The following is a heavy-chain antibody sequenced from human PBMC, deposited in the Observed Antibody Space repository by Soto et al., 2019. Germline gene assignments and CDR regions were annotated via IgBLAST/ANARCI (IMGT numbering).Heavy chain of an antibody. D-gene: IGHD2-15*01. Sequence: SVKVSCKASGGTFSSYAISWVRQAPGQGLEWMGGIIPIFGTANYAQKFQGRVTITADKSTSTAYMELSSLRSEDTAVHYCAINPDCSGGSCYLTFDYWGQGTLVTVSS. CDR1: GGTFSSYA. V-gene: IGHV1-69*06. CDR2: IIPIFGTA. J-gene: IGHJ4*02. CDR3: AINPDCSGGSCYLTFDY.